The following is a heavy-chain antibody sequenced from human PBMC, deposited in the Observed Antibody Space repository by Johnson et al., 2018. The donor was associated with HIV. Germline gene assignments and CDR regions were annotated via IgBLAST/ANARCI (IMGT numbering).Heavy chain of an antibody. V-gene: IGHV3-30*19. J-gene: IGHJ3*02. CDR2: ISNDERNT. CDR1: GFTFSSYG. D-gene: IGHD5-24*01. CDR3: ARRQPTLDLFAPDDGFDI. Sequence: QVQLVESGGGVVQPGGSLRLLCAASGFTFSSYGMHWVRQAPGKGLEWVAGISNDERNTFYTDSVKGRFSISRDNSKNTVYLQMISLRGEDTAIYYCARRQPTLDLFAPDDGFDIWGQGTMVTVSS.